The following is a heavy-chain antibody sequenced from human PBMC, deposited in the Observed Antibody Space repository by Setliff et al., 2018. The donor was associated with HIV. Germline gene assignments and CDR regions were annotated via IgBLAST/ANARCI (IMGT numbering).Heavy chain of an antibody. J-gene: IGHJ4*02. D-gene: IGHD6-19*01. CDR2: VYHRGET. Sequence: SETLSLTCDVSGFSMSNFYYWGWIRQPPGKGLEWIGSVYHRGETYYKPSLKSRVTISIDTSNNQISLRLSSVTAADTAMYYCASTGYSSGWSFDYWGQGTLVTVSS. CDR3: ASTGYSSGWSFDY. CDR1: GFSMSNFYY. V-gene: IGHV4-38-2*01.